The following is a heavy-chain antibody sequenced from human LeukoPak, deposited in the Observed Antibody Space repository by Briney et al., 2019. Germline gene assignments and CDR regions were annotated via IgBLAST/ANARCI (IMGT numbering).Heavy chain of an antibody. V-gene: IGHV5-51*01. CDR1: GYSFTNYW. Sequence: GESLKISCKGSGYSFTNYWIGWVRQMPGKGLEWMGMLYPGDSASRFSPSFQGRVTMSVDRSINTAYLQWSGLRASDTAMYYCATSREVAGSHAFDIWGQGTVVTVSP. CDR3: ATSREVAGSHAFDI. J-gene: IGHJ3*02. D-gene: IGHD6-19*01. CDR2: LYPGDSAS.